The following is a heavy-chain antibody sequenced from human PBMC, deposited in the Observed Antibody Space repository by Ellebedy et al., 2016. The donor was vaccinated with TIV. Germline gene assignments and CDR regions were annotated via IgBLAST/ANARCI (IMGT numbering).Heavy chain of an antibody. J-gene: IGHJ4*02. CDR2: IHHSGST. Sequence: ESLKISCAASGFTFSSYGMHWVRQPPGKGLEWIGEIHHSGSTNYNPSLKSRVSISIDTSKNQFSLRLSSVTAADTAVYYCARGRGSGSLWGQGTLVTVSS. CDR3: ARGRGSGSL. D-gene: IGHD3-10*01. CDR1: GFTFSSYG. V-gene: IGHV4-34*01.